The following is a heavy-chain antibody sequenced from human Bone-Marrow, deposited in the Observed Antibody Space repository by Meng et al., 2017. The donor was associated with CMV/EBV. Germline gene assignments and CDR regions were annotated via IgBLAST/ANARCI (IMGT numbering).Heavy chain of an antibody. CDR2: ISLDGVNT. CDR3: AKDQRYDSSGPIDY. CDR1: GFNFNSYA. D-gene: IGHD3-22*01. J-gene: IGHJ4*02. Sequence: GEYLKISCAVSGFNFNSYAMHWVRQAPGKGLEWVAAISLDGVNTYFADSVRGRFTISRDNSENTLYLQMNSLRAEDTAVYYCAKDQRYDSSGPIDYWGQGTLVTVSS. V-gene: IGHV3-30-3*02.